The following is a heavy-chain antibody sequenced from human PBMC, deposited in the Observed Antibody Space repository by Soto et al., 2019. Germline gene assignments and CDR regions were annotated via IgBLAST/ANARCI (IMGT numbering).Heavy chain of an antibody. J-gene: IGHJ6*02. CDR2: IIPIFGTA. Sequence: QVQLVQSGAEVKKPGSSVKVSCKASGGTFSSYAISWVRQAPGQGLEWMGGIIPIFGTANYAQKFQGRVTITANESTSTVYMELSSLRSGDTAVYYCAREEDIVLMVYATFGRYGMDVWGQGTTVTVSS. CDR3: AREEDIVLMVYATFGRYGMDV. CDR1: GGTFSSYA. D-gene: IGHD2-8*01. V-gene: IGHV1-69*01.